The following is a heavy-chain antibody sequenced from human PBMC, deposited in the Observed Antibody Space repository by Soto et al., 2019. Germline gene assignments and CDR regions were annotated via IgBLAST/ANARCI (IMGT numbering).Heavy chain of an antibody. CDR3: ARVGDSDTYGGFDQ. CDR2: IWYDGSNK. Sequence: GGSLRLSCAASGFNFGSCGMHWVRQAPGKGLEWVAVIWYDGSNKYYTDSVKGRFTISRDNSKKTLYLQMNSLRVEDTAVYYCARVGDSDTYGGFDQWGQGTLVTVSS. D-gene: IGHD3-10*01. J-gene: IGHJ4*02. CDR1: GFNFGSCG. V-gene: IGHV3-33*01.